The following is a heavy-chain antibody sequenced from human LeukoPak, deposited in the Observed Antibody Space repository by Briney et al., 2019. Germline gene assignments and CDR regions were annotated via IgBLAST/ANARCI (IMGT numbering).Heavy chain of an antibody. CDR2: INPSGGST. J-gene: IGHJ4*02. V-gene: IGHV1-46*01. Sequence: ASVKVSCKASGYTFTKYYVHWVRQAPGQGLEWMGIINPSGGSTTYAQKFQGRVTMTRDTSTSTVYMELSSLRSEDTAVYYCARDHEKRGGFDYWGQGTLVTVSS. CDR3: ARDHEKRGGFDY. D-gene: IGHD3-16*01. CDR1: GYTFTKYY.